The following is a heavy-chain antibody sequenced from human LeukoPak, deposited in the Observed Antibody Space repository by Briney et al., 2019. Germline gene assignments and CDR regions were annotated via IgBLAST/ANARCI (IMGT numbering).Heavy chain of an antibody. CDR2: ISSSSRAI. CDR3: ARRFDS. V-gene: IGHV3-21*01. Sequence: PGGSLRLSCAASGFTFSNYDMNWVRQAPGKGLEWVSYISSSSRAIYYADSVRGRFTISRDNAKNSLYLQMNSLRAEDTAIYYCARRFDSWGRGTLVTVSS. J-gene: IGHJ4*02. CDR1: GFTFSNYD.